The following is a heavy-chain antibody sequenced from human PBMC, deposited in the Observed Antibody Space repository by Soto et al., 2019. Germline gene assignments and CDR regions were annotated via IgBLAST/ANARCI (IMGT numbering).Heavy chain of an antibody. V-gene: IGHV3-53*01. CDR2: IYSGGST. Sequence: EVQLVESGGGLIQPGGTLRLSCAASGFTVSSNYMSWVRQAPGKGLEWVSVIYSGGSTYYADSVKGRFTISRDNSKNTLYLQMSSLRAEDTAVYYCARYQRDGYNLGYWGQGTLVTVSS. D-gene: IGHD5-12*01. CDR3: ARYQRDGYNLGY. CDR1: GFTVSSNY. J-gene: IGHJ4*02.